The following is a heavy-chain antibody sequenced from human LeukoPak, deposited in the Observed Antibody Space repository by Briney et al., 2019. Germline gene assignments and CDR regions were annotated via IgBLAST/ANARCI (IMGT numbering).Heavy chain of an antibody. CDR2: INHNGNVN. CDR3: ARAGIAARDYYYYGMDV. J-gene: IGHJ6*02. D-gene: IGHD6-6*01. CDR1: GFTFSSYW. Sequence: GGSLRLSCAASGFTFSSYWMNWARQAPGKGLEWVASINHNGNVNYYVDSVKGRFTISRDNAKNSLYLQMSNLRAEDTAVYYCARAGIAARDYYYYGMDVWGQGTTVTVSS. V-gene: IGHV3-7*03.